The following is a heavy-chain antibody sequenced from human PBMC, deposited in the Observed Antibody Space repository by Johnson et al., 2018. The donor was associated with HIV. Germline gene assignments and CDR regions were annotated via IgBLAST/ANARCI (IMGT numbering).Heavy chain of an antibody. CDR3: AKGGVEDSSTWFDAFDI. CDR1: GFTFSTYG. CDR2: ISFDGGNK. J-gene: IGHJ3*02. Sequence: QVQLVESGGGVVQPGRSLRLSCTASGFTFSTYGIHWVRQAPGKGLEWVAVISFDGGNKYYSDSVKGRFTISRDNSKNTLYLQMNRLRAEDTAVYYCAKGGVEDSSTWFDAFDIWGPGTMVTVSS. D-gene: IGHD6-13*01. V-gene: IGHV3-30*18.